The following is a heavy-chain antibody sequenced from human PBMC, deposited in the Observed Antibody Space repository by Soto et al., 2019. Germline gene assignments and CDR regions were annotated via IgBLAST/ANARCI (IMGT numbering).Heavy chain of an antibody. D-gene: IGHD1-20*01. CDR1: GFIFSNYA. J-gene: IGHJ3*02. CDR2: IYAGGGTT. CDR3: AKDRMDHNSVWDPFDI. V-gene: IGHV3-23*01. Sequence: EVELLESGGGLVQPGGSLRLSCAASGFIFSNYAMFWVRQAPGKGLEWVSTIYAGGGTTRYAESVKGRFTISRDNSNNRLYLELNNLRAADTAVYFCAKDRMDHNSVWDPFDIWGQGTMVTVSS.